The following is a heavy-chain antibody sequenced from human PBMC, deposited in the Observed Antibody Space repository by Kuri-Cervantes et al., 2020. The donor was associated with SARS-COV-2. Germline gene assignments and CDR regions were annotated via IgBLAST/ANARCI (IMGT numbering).Heavy chain of an antibody. CDR1: GYSFRSYG. CDR3: ARAHFDPYIWGSYLIDY. Sequence: ASVKVSCKASGYSFRSYGTIWVRQAPGQGLEWMTWINSYNNQIESSQNFQGRVTMTTDTSTSTASMELRSLKYDDTAVYYCARAHFDPYIWGSYLIDYWGQGTLVTVSS. J-gene: IGHJ4*02. V-gene: IGHV1-18*04. CDR2: INSYNNQI. D-gene: IGHD3-16*02.